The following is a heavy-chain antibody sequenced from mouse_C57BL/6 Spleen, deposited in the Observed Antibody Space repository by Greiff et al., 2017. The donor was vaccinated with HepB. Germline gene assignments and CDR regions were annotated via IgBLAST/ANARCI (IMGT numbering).Heavy chain of an antibody. CDR1: GYTFTDYY. CDR3: ARREAYPSFAY. J-gene: IGHJ3*01. D-gene: IGHD6-5*01. V-gene: IGHV1-26*01. CDR2: INPNNGGT. Sequence: EVQLQQSGPELVKPGASVKISCKASGYTFTDYYMNWVKQSHGKSLEWIGDINPNNGGTSYNQKFKGKATLTVDKSSRTAYMELRSLTSEDSAVYYCARREAYPSFAYWGQGTLVTVSA.